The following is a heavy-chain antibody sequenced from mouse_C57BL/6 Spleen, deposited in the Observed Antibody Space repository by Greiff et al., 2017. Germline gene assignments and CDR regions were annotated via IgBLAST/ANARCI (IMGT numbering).Heavy chain of an antibody. Sequence: VKLQQSGPELVKPGASVKISCKASGYAFSSSWMNWVKQRPGKGLEWIGRIYPGDGDTNYNGKFKGKATLTADKSSSTAYMQLSSLTSEDSAVYFCARGAVVATGGYFDVWGTGTTVTVSS. CDR1: GYAFSSSW. D-gene: IGHD1-1*01. V-gene: IGHV1-82*01. J-gene: IGHJ1*03. CDR2: IYPGDGDT. CDR3: ARGAVVATGGYFDV.